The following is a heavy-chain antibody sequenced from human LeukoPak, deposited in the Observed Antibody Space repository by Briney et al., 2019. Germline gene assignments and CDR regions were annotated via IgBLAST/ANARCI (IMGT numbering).Heavy chain of an antibody. CDR3: ARSIVTTEFDY. D-gene: IGHD4-11*01. V-gene: IGHV3-30-3*01. CDR1: GFTFSSYA. Sequence: SGGSLRLSCAASGFTFSSYAMHWVRQAPGKGLEWVAVISYDGSNKYYADSVKGRFTISRDNSKNTLYLQMNSLRAEDTAVYYCARSIVTTEFDYWGQGTLVTVSS. J-gene: IGHJ4*02. CDR2: ISYDGSNK.